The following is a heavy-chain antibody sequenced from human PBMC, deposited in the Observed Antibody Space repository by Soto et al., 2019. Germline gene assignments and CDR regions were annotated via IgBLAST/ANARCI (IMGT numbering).Heavy chain of an antibody. CDR3: ARRRTDSSSWIGYYGMDV. D-gene: IGHD6-13*01. J-gene: IGHJ6*02. V-gene: IGHV5-10-1*01. CDR1: GYSFTSYW. Sequence: GESLKISCKGSGYSFTSYWISWVRQMPGKGLEWMGRIDPSDSYTNYSPSFQGHVTISADKSISTAYLQWSSLKASDTAMYYCARRRTDSSSWIGYYGMDVWGQGTTVTVSS. CDR2: IDPSDSYT.